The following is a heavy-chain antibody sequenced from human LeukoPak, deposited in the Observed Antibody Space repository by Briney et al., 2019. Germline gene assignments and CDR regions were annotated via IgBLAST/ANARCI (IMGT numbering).Heavy chain of an antibody. Sequence: SETLSLTCTVSGGSISSGEYYWGWIRQPPGKGLEWIGSIYYSGSTYYNPSLKSRVTISVDTSKNQFSLKLSSVTAADTAVYYCARDSGSYYGAFDIWGQGTMVTVSS. V-gene: IGHV4-39*01. J-gene: IGHJ3*02. CDR3: ARDSGSYYGAFDI. CDR2: IYYSGST. D-gene: IGHD1-26*01. CDR1: GGSISSGEYY.